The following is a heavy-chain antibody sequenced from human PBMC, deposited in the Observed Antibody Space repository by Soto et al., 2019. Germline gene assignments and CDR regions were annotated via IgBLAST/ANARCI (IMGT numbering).Heavy chain of an antibody. Sequence: ASVKVSCKASGYTFTSYYMHWVRQAPGQGLEWMGIINPSGGSTSYAQKFQGRVTMTRDTSTTTVYMELSSLRSEDTAVYYCARGGGSYYDFWRGTGDAFDIWGQGTMVTVS. D-gene: IGHD3-3*01. V-gene: IGHV1-46*03. J-gene: IGHJ3*02. CDR1: GYTFTSYY. CDR3: ARGGGSYYDFWRGTGDAFDI. CDR2: INPSGGST.